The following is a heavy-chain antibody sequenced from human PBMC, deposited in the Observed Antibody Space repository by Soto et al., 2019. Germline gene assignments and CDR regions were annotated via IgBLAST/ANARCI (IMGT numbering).Heavy chain of an antibody. CDR2: ITPYNGNT. V-gene: IGHV1-18*01. CDR1: GYTFTNYG. CDR3: ARGRGYYYYSMDV. Sequence: ASVKVSCKASGYTFTNYGINWVRQAPGQGFEWMGWITPYNGNTEYAQKLQGRVTMTTDTSTSTASMELRSLRSDDTAVYYCARGRGYYYYSMDVWGKGTTVTVSS. J-gene: IGHJ6*03.